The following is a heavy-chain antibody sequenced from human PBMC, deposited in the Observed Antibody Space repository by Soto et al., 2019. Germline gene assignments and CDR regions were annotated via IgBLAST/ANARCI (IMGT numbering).Heavy chain of an antibody. V-gene: IGHV1-69*13. CDR1: GGTFSSYA. J-gene: IGHJ4*02. D-gene: IGHD3-22*01. Sequence: GASVKVSCKASGGTFSSYAISWVRQAPGQGLEWMGGIIPIFGTANYAQKFQGRVTITADESTSTAYMELSSLRSEDTAVYYCARGGDYYDSSGSPEVFDYWGQGTLVTVSS. CDR2: IIPIFGTA. CDR3: ARGGDYYDSSGSPEVFDY.